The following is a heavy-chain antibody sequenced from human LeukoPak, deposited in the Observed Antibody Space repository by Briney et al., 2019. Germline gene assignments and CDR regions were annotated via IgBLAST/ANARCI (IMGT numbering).Heavy chain of an antibody. J-gene: IGHJ4*02. CDR3: ARETVTTVLDY. CDR1: GGSISRYY. D-gene: IGHD4-17*01. Sequence: PSETLSLTCTVSGGSISRYYWSWIRQPPGKVLGWIGYIYYSGSTNYNPSLKSRVTISVDTSKNQFSLKLSSVTAADTAVYYCARETVTTVLDYWGQGTLVTVSS. V-gene: IGHV4-59*12. CDR2: IYYSGST.